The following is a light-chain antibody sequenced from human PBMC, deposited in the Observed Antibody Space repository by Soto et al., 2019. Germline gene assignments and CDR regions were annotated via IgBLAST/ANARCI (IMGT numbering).Light chain of an antibody. V-gene: IGKV1-39*01. Sequence: DIQMTQSPSSLSASVGDRVTITCRASQSISSYLNGYQQKPGKAPKLLIYAASSLQSGVPSRFSGSGSGTDFTPTISSLQPVDFATYYCQQSYSTLVTFGQGTKLEIK. CDR1: QSISSY. CDR2: AAS. CDR3: QQSYSTLVT. J-gene: IGKJ2*01.